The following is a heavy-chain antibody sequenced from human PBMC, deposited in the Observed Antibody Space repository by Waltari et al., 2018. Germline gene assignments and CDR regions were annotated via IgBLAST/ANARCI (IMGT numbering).Heavy chain of an antibody. J-gene: IGHJ4*02. V-gene: IGHV1-69*05. CDR3: ARIRYSSGRTYYFDY. CDR1: GGTFSSYA. CDR2: IIPIFGTA. Sequence: QVQLVQSGAEVKKPGSSVKVSCKASGGTFSSYAIRWVRQAPGPGLAWMGGIIPIFGTANYAQKFQGRVTITTDESTSTAYMELSSLRSEDTAVYYCARIRYSSGRTYYFDYWGQGTLVTVSS. D-gene: IGHD6-19*01.